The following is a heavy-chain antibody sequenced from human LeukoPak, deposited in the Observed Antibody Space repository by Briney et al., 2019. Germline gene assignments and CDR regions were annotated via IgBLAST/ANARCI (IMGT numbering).Heavy chain of an antibody. V-gene: IGHV1-18*01. CDR3: ARQNVGATTDY. D-gene: IGHD1-26*01. J-gene: IGHJ4*02. CDR1: GYTFTSYG. Sequence: ASVKVSCMASGYTFTSYGISWVRQAPGQGLEWMGWISAYNGGTNYAQKLQGRVTMTTDTSTSTAYMELRSLRSDDTAVYYCARQNVGATTDYWGQGTLVTVSS. CDR2: ISAYNGGT.